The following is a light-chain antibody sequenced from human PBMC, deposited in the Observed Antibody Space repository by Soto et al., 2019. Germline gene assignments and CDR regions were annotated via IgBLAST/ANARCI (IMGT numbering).Light chain of an antibody. Sequence: AIQMTQSPSSLSASVGDTVTITCRASQGIRRDLSWYQQKPGEAPKLLIYSASDLQGAVPSRFRGSVYGTDFTLTISSLQPEDFATYYCLQDFNFPRTCGQENKVEV. CDR3: LQDFNFPRT. CDR2: SAS. CDR1: QGIRRD. J-gene: IGKJ1*01. V-gene: IGKV1-6*01.